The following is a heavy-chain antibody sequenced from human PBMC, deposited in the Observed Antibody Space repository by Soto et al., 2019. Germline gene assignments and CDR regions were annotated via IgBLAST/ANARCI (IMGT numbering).Heavy chain of an antibody. Sequence: QMQLVQSGPEVKKPGTSVKVSCKASGFTFTSSAVQWVRQARGQRLEWIGWIVVGSGNTNYAQKFQERVTITRDMSTSXXYXEXXSLRSEDTAVYYCAAEREAYYYGSGSYYTFYGMDVWGQGTTVTVSS. J-gene: IGHJ6*02. CDR3: AAEREAYYYGSGSYYTFYGMDV. D-gene: IGHD3-10*01. V-gene: IGHV1-58*01. CDR1: GFTFTSSA. CDR2: IVVGSGNT.